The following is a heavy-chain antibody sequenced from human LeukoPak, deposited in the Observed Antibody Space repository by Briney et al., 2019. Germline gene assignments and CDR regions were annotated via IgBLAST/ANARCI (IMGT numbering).Heavy chain of an antibody. Sequence: PGGSLRLSCAASGFTFSSYAMSWVRQAPGKGLEWVSAISGSGGSTYYADSVKGRFTISRDNSKNTPYLQMNSLRAEDTAVYYCATLYCSSTSCYTFDYWGQGTLVTVSS. V-gene: IGHV3-23*01. CDR3: ATLYCSSTSCYTFDY. D-gene: IGHD2-2*02. CDR2: ISGSGGST. J-gene: IGHJ4*02. CDR1: GFTFSSYA.